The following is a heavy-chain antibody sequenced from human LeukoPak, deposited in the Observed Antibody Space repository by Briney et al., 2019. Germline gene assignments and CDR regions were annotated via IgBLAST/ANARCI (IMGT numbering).Heavy chain of an antibody. J-gene: IGHJ6*03. CDR1: GGSISTSSYY. D-gene: IGHD3-10*01. CDR3: ARRKMVRGIGYYYMDV. Sequence: SETLSLTCTVSGGSISTSSYYWGWIRQPPGKGLQWIGSIYYNGSTYYNPSLKSRVIISVDTSKNQFSLKLSSVTAADTAVYYCARRKMVRGIGYYYMDVWGKGTTVTISS. V-gene: IGHV4-39*01. CDR2: IYYNGST.